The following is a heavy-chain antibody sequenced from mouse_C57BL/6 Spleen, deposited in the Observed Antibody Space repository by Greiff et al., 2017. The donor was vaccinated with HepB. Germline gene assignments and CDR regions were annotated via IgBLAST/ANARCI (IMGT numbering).Heavy chain of an antibody. Sequence: VQLQQPGAELVKPGASVKLSCKASGYTFTSYWMHWVKQRPGQGLEWIGMIHPNSGSTNYNEKFKSKATLTVDKSSSTAYMQLSSLTSEDSAVYYCARSPGSRYFDVWGTGTTVTVSS. CDR1: GYTFTSYW. CDR3: ARSPGSRYFDV. CDR2: IHPNSGST. D-gene: IGHD1-1*01. V-gene: IGHV1-64*01. J-gene: IGHJ1*03.